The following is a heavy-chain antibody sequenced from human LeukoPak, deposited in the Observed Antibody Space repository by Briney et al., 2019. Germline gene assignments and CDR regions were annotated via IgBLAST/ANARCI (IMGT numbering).Heavy chain of an antibody. V-gene: IGHV4-31*11. CDR3: ARTLDGIFDY. Sequence: SETLSLTCAVYGGSFSGYYWSWIRQHPGKGLEWIGYIYYSGSTYYNPSLKSRVTISVDTSKNQFSLKLSSVIAADTAVYYCARTLDGIFDYWGQGTLVTVSS. CDR1: GGSFSGYY. D-gene: IGHD1-14*01. J-gene: IGHJ4*02. CDR2: IYYSGST.